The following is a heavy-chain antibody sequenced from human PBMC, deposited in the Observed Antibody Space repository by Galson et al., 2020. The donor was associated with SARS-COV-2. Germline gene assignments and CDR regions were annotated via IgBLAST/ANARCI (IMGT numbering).Heavy chain of an antibody. CDR2: LNPRGSP. J-gene: IGHJ4*02. D-gene: IGHD3-10*01. CDR3: ARGINEAYYYGSGTWGY. CDR1: GGSFSGYY. V-gene: IGHV4-34*01. Sequence: SETLSLTCAVYGGSFSGYYWSWIRQPPGQVLEWLGELNPRGSPNYNPSLHIRVTISVDTSKNQFSLKLSAVTAADTAVYYCARGINEAYYYGSGTWGYWGQGTLVTVSS.